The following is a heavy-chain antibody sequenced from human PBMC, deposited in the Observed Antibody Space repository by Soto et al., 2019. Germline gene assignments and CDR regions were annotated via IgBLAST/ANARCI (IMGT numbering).Heavy chain of an antibody. J-gene: IGHJ2*01. CDR3: ARLGTTAGSTRYLDL. CDR2: VSHSGSYT. V-gene: IGHV3-11*06. D-gene: IGHD6-13*01. CDR1: GFSFSDNF. Sequence: GGSLRLSCAASGFSFSDNFMSWIRQAPGKGLQWVSYVSHSGSYTDYADSVKGRFTISRDNAKNSLFLQMNSLRAEDTAVYYCARLGTTAGSTRYLDLWGRGTLVTVSS.